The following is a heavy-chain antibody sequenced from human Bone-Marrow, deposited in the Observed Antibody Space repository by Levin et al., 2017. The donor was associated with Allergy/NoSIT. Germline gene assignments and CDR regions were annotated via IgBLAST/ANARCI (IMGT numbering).Heavy chain of an antibody. Sequence: PSETLSLTCTVSGGSVNSGSYYWSWIRQSPGKGLEWIGYVYYSGTTNYKPSLKSRVTISIDTSKNQFSLKVRSVTAADTGVYYCARSATVSMYMGYWGQGTLVTVSS. V-gene: IGHV4-61*01. CDR1: GGSVNSGSYY. CDR3: ARSATVSMYMGY. D-gene: IGHD4-17*01. CDR2: VYYSGTT. J-gene: IGHJ4*02.